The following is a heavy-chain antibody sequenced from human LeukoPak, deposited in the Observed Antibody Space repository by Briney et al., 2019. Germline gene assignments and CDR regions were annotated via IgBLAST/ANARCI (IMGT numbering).Heavy chain of an antibody. Sequence: GGSLRLSCAVSGFTVSNNYMNWVRQAPGKGLEWVAVISYDGGNKYYSDSVKGRFTISRDNSKNTLSLQMNSLRAGDTAVYYCARDQIVPGGIHYYYYMDVWGKGTTVTVSS. CDR2: ISYDGGNK. D-gene: IGHD2-2*01. CDR3: ARDQIVPGGIHYYYYMDV. V-gene: IGHV3-30-3*01. CDR1: GFTVSNNY. J-gene: IGHJ6*03.